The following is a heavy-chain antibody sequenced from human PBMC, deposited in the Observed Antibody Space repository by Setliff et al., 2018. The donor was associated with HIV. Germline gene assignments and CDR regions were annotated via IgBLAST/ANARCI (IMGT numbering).Heavy chain of an antibody. CDR2: ISGSGGST. J-gene: IGHJ4*02. V-gene: IGHV3-23*01. CDR1: GFTFSSYA. Sequence: PGGSLRLSCAASGFTFSSYAMSWVRQAPGKGLEWVSAISGSGGSTYYADSVKGRFTTSRDNSRNTLYLQMNSLRAEDTAVYYCARRPGSGYGYFDCWGPGTLGTVS. D-gene: IGHD5-12*01. CDR3: ARRPGSGYGYFDC.